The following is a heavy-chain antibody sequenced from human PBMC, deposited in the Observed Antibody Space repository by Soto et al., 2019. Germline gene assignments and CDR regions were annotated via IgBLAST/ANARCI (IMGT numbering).Heavy chain of an antibody. Sequence: SETLSLTCSVSGGSISSSSYYCGWIRQPPGKGLEWIGSIYYSGSTYYNPSLKSRVTISVDTSKNQFSLKLSSVTAADTAVYYCASGLCSGGSCHRYGDYGMDVWGQGTTVTVSS. CDR3: ASGLCSGGSCHRYGDYGMDV. D-gene: IGHD2-15*01. CDR2: IYYSGST. V-gene: IGHV4-39*01. J-gene: IGHJ6*02. CDR1: GGSISSSSYY.